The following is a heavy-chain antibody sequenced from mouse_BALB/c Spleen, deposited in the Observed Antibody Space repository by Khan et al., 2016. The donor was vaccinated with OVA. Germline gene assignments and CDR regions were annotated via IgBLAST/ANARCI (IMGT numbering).Heavy chain of an antibody. CDR2: IRYSGNT. CDR1: GYSITSSYS. J-gene: IGHJ3*01. V-gene: IGHV3-1*02. CDR3: ARAGRWFPY. Sequence: QLEESGPDLVKPSQSLSLTCTVTGYSITSSYSWHWIRRFPGNKLEWMGYIRYSGNTNYNPSLKSRISITRDTSKNQFFLQLNSVTSEDTATYYCARAGRWFPYWGQGTLVTVSA.